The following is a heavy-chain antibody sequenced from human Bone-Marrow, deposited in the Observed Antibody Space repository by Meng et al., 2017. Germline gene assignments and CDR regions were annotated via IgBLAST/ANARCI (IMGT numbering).Heavy chain of an antibody. CDR2: INPIFGTA. CDR1: GGTFSSYA. V-gene: IGHV1-69*06. Sequence: SVKVSCKASGGTFSSYAISWVRQAPGQGLEWMGGINPIFGTANYAQKFQGRVTITADKSTSTAYMELSSLRSEDTAVYYCASPGIAAVDAFDIWSQGTMVTVSS. CDR3: ASPGIAAVDAFDI. J-gene: IGHJ3*02. D-gene: IGHD6-13*01.